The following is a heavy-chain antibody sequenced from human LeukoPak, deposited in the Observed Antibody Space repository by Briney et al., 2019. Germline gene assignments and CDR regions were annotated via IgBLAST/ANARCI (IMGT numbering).Heavy chain of an antibody. CDR3: ARDKWLVHGPFDD. D-gene: IGHD6-19*01. CDR2: IWYDGSNK. V-gene: IGHV3-33*08. CDR1: GFSFSDYW. Sequence: GSLRLSCVASGFSFSDYWMSWVRQAPGKGLEWVAVIWYDGSNKYYADSVKGRFTISRDNSKNTLYLQMNSLRAEDTAVYYCARDKWLVHGPFDDWGQGTLVTVSS. J-gene: IGHJ4*02.